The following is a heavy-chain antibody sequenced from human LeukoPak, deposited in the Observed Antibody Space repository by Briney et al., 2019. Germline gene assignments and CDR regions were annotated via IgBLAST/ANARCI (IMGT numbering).Heavy chain of an antibody. CDR2: FDPEDGET. Sequence: ASVKVSCKVSGYTITELSMHWVRQAPGKGLEWMGGFDPEDGETIYAQKFQGRVTMTEDTSTDTAYMELSSLRSEDTAVYYCATIFGVVIIPHFDYWGQGTLVTVSS. CDR1: GYTITELS. J-gene: IGHJ4*02. CDR3: ATIFGVVIIPHFDY. V-gene: IGHV1-24*01. D-gene: IGHD3-3*01.